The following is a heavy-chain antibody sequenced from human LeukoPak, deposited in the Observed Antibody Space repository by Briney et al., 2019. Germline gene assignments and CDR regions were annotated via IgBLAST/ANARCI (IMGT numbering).Heavy chain of an antibody. CDR1: GLTFSSSW. V-gene: IGHV3-7*01. J-gene: IGHJ4*02. D-gene: IGHD1-26*01. CDR3: ARDPVEWELLLDY. Sequence: GGSLRLSCAVSGLTFSSSWMDWVRQAPGKRLEWVANMNIDGSEKYYADSVKGRFSISRDNARNSVYLQMASLRVEDTAVYYCARDPVEWELLLDYWGQGTLVTVSS. CDR2: MNIDGSEK.